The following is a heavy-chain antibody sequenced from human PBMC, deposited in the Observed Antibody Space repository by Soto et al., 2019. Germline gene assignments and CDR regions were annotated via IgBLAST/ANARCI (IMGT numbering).Heavy chain of an antibody. CDR1: GFTFSGSA. CDR3: TRKLGGYYGMDV. CDR2: IRSKANSYAT. Sequence: GPLRLSCAASGFTFSGSAMHSVLQASGKGLEWVGRIRSKANSYATVYAASVKGRFTISRDYSKNTAHPQMNSLKTEDTAVYYCTRKLGGYYGMDVWGQGTTVSDSS. D-gene: IGHD7-27*01. J-gene: IGHJ6*01. V-gene: IGHV3-73*01.